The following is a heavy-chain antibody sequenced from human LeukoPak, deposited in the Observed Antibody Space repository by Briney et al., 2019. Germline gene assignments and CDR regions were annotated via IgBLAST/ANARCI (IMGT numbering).Heavy chain of an antibody. D-gene: IGHD6-13*01. J-gene: IGHJ4*02. CDR1: GYTFTSYD. Sequence: ASVKVSCKASGYTFTSYDINWVRQATGQGLEWMGWMNPNSGNTGYAQKFQGRVTMTRNTSISTAYMELSNLRSEDTAVYYCARIGIAVAATPDYWGQGTLVTVSS. V-gene: IGHV1-8*01. CDR3: ARIGIAVAATPDY. CDR2: MNPNSGNT.